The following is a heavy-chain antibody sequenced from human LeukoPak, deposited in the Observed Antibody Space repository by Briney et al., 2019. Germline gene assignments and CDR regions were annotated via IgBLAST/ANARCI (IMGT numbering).Heavy chain of an antibody. Sequence: GASVKVSCKASGYTFTNYSMNWVRQAPGQGLEWMGWTNTKTGNPTYAPGFTGRSVFSLETSVTTAHLQISSLKAEDTAVYYCGRGRGPHLNNGKYFFVDYRGQGTRVTVSS. CDR3: GRGRGPHLNNGKYFFVDY. CDR1: GYTFTNYS. CDR2: TNTKTGNP. D-gene: IGHD2/OR15-2a*01. J-gene: IGHJ4*02. V-gene: IGHV7-4-1*02.